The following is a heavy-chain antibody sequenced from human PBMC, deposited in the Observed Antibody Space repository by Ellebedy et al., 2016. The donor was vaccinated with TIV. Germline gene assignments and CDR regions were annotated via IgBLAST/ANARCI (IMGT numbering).Heavy chain of an antibody. D-gene: IGHD3/OR15-3a*01. CDR2: IFYSGRT. CDR1: GGSMSNFY. Sequence: MPSETLSLTCAVSGGSMSNFYWSWIRQAPGKGLEWIGYIFYSGRTDYNPSLKSRVTISVDTSKKQFSLNLRSVTAADTAVYYCARHWGTGYSYYFDYWGQGILVAVSS. V-gene: IGHV4-59*08. J-gene: IGHJ4*02. CDR3: ARHWGTGYSYYFDY.